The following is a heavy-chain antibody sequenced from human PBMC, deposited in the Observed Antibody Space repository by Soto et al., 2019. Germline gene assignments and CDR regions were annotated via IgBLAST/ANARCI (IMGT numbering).Heavy chain of an antibody. CDR2: ISSSISSSSST. CDR3: ARVSGYYDSSGYSLDY. D-gene: IGHD3-22*01. CDR1: GFTFSRYS. V-gene: IGHV3-48*01. Sequence: GGSLRLSCAASGFTFSRYSMNWVRQAPGKGLEWVSYISSSISSSSSTYYADSVKGRFTISRDNAKNSLYLQMISLRAEDTAVYYCARVSGYYDSSGYSLDYWGQGTLVTVSS. J-gene: IGHJ4*02.